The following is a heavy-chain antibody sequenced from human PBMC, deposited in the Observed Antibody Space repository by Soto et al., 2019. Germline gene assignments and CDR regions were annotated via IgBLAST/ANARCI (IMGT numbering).Heavy chain of an antibody. Sequence: GGSLRLSCAASGFTFSSYAMHWVRQAPGKGLEWVAVISYDGSNKYYADSVKGRFTISRDNSKNTLYLQMNSLRAEDTAVYYCAGVRRGRRWYSSWPRTPYYYYGMDVWGQGTTVTVSS. J-gene: IGHJ6*02. CDR3: AGVRRGRRWYSSWPRTPYYYYGMDV. V-gene: IGHV3-30-3*01. CDR1: GFTFSSYA. CDR2: ISYDGSNK. D-gene: IGHD6-13*01.